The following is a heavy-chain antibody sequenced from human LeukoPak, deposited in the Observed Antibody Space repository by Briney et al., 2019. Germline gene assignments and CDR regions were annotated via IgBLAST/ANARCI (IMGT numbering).Heavy chain of an antibody. CDR2: IIPILGIA. CDR1: GGTFSSYA. CDR3: ARDIVVVPAAILEDYYYGMDV. D-gene: IGHD2-2*02. V-gene: IGHV1-69*04. Sequence: AASVKVSRKASGGTFSSYAISWVRQAPGQGLEWMGRIIPILGIANYAQKFQGRVTITADKSTSTAYMELSSLRSEDTAVYYCARDIVVVPAAILEDYYYGMDVWGQGTTVTVSS. J-gene: IGHJ6*02.